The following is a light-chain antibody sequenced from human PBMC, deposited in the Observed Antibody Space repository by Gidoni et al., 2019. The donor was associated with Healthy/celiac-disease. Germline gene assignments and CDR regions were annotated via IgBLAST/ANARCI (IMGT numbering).Light chain of an antibody. Sequence: DIQMTQSPSSLSASVGDRVTITGRASQSISSYLNWSQQKPGTAPKLLIYAASSLQSGVPSRFSGSVSGTDFTLTISSLHPEDFATYYCQQSYSTPTFGQGTKLEIK. V-gene: IGKV1-39*01. CDR1: QSISSY. CDR3: QQSYSTPT. J-gene: IGKJ2*01. CDR2: AAS.